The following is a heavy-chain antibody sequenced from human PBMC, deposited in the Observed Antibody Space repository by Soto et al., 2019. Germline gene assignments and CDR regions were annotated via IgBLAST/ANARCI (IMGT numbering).Heavy chain of an antibody. V-gene: IGHV3-30-3*01. Sequence: QVQLVESGGGVVQPGRSLRLSCAASGFTFSSYAMHRVRQSPGKGLEWVAVISYDGSNKYYEDSVKGRFTISRDNSKTLHLQMNSLRAEDTAVYYCVRDPSPYSSGWHNRHFDYWGQRTLVTVSS. J-gene: IGHJ4*02. CDR3: VRDPSPYSSGWHNRHFDY. CDR1: GFTFSSYA. D-gene: IGHD6-19*01. CDR2: ISYDGSNK.